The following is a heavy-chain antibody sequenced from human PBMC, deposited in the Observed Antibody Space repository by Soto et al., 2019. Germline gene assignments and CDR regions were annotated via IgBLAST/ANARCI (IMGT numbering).Heavy chain of an antibody. CDR1: GLTCTTCS. V-gene: IGHV3-7*01. CDR2: IKGDGSEK. J-gene: IGHJ4*02. D-gene: IGHD4-17*01. CDR3: VRGGSYYGF. Sequence: GGCLSLSCAAFGLTCTTCSMPWVRRAPGKGLEWVASIKGDGSEKNYVDSVKGRFTISRDNAKDSLYLQMNSLRAEDTAVYYCVRGGSYYGFWGQGTQVTVSS.